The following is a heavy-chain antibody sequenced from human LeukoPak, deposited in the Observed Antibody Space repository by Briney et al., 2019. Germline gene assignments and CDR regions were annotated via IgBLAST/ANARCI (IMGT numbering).Heavy chain of an antibody. CDR2: ISYDGSNK. CDR3: AKDRANTVAIDY. V-gene: IGHV3-30*18. D-gene: IGHD4-23*01. Sequence: GGSLRLSCAASGFTFSSYGMHWVRQAPGKGLEWVAVISYDGSNKYYADSVKGRFTISRDNSKNTLYLQMSSLRAEDTAVYYCAKDRANTVAIDYWGQGTLVTVSS. J-gene: IGHJ4*02. CDR1: GFTFSSYG.